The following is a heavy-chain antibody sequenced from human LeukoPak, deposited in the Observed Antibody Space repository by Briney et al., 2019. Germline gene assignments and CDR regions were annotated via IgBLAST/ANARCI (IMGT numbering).Heavy chain of an antibody. CDR2: IIPIFGTA. V-gene: IGHV1-69*05. J-gene: IGHJ4*02. CDR1: GYTLTELS. Sequence: SVKVSCKVSGYTLTELSMHWVRQAPGQGLEWMGGIIPIFGTANYAQKFQGRVTITTDESTSTAYMELSSLRSEDTAVYYCASDTGYFDSTTLGYWGQGTLVTVSS. CDR3: ASDTGYFDSTTLGY. D-gene: IGHD2/OR15-2a*01.